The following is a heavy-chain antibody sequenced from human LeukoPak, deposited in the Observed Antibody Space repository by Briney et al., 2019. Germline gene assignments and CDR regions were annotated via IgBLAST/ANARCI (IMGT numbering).Heavy chain of an antibody. V-gene: IGHV3-48*03. CDR2: ISSSGSTM. Sequence: GGSLRLSCAASGFTFSSYEMNWVRQAPGKGLEWVSYISSSGSTMYYADSVKGRFTISRDNAKNSLYLQMNSLRAEDTAVYYCARTYDSSGYCYSYYFDYWGQGTLVTVSS. D-gene: IGHD3-22*01. J-gene: IGHJ4*02. CDR3: ARTYDSSGYCYSYYFDY. CDR1: GFTFSSYE.